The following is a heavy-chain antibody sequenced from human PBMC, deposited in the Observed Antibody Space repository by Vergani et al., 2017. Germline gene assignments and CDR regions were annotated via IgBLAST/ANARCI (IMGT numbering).Heavy chain of an antibody. CDR1: GYTFTGYY. V-gene: IGHV1-2*02. CDR3: ARDMNWGYSVVVPAFDY. CDR2: INPNSGGT. D-gene: IGHD2-2*01. Sequence: QVQLVQSGAEVKKPGASVKVSCKASGYTFTGYYMHWVRQAPGQGLEWMGWINPNSGGTNYAQKFQGRVTMTRDTSISTAYMELSRLRSDDTAVYYCARDMNWGYSVVVPAFDYGGQGTLVTVYS. J-gene: IGHJ4*02.